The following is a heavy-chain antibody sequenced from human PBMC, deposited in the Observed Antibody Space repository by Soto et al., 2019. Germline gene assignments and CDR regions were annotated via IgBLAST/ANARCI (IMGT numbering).Heavy chain of an antibody. CDR1: GFTFSSYW. J-gene: IGHJ4*02. V-gene: IGHV3-7*05. D-gene: IGHD2-21*02. CDR2: IKQDGSEK. CDR3: ARDVEDGDCTRDY. Sequence: EVQLVESGGGLVQPGGSLRLSCAASGFTFSSYWMSWVRQAPGKGLEWVANIKQDGSEKYYVDSVKGRFTISRDNAKNSLYLQMNSLRAEDTAVYYCARDVEDGDCTRDYWGQGTLVTVSS.